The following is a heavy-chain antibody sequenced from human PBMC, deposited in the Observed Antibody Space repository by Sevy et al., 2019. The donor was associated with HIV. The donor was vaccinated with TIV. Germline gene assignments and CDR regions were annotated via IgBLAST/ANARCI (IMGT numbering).Heavy chain of an antibody. D-gene: IGHD3-3*01. CDR1: GGSMSSGGYY. CDR3: ARDAPIRGI. CDR2: IYYSGST. V-gene: IGHV4-31*03. Sequence: SETLSLTCTVSGGSMSSGGYYWSWIRQHPGKGLEWIGYIYYSGSTYYYPSLKSRVTISVDTSKNQFSLKLSSVTAADTAVYYCARDAPIRGIWGQGTMVTVSS. J-gene: IGHJ3*02.